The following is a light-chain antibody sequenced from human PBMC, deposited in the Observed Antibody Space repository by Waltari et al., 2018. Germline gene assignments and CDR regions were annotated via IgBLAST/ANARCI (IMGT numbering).Light chain of an antibody. CDR1: QSVNSN. CDR3: QQSGGSPFT. V-gene: IGKV3-15*01. Sequence: EIALTQSPITLSVSPGERATLSCRASQSVNSNLAWYQQKPGQAPRLLIYGASTRATDIPARISGSGSGTEFTLTISRLEPEDFAVYYCQQSGGSPFTFGPGTTVDI. J-gene: IGKJ3*01. CDR2: GAS.